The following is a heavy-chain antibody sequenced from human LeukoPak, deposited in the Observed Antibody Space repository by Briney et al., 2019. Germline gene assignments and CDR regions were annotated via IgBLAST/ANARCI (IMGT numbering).Heavy chain of an antibody. CDR2: IWYDGSNK. J-gene: IGHJ3*02. D-gene: IGHD1-14*01. CDR3: AKGRVFRGNPGEYAFDI. Sequence: GGSLRLSCAASGFTFSSYGMHWVRQAPGKGLEGVAVIWYDGSNKYYADSVKGRFTISRDNSKNTLYLQMNSLRAEDTAVYYCAKGRVFRGNPGEYAFDIWGQGTMVTVSS. CDR1: GFTFSSYG. V-gene: IGHV3-33*06.